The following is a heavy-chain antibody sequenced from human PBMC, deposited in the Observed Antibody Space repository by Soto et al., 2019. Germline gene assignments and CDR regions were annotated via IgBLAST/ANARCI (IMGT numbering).Heavy chain of an antibody. J-gene: IGHJ5*02. CDR2: INHSGST. Sequence: SETLSLTCAVYGGSFIGYYWSWIRQPPGKGLEWIGEINHSGSTNYNPSLKSRVTISVDTSKNQFSLKLSSVTAADTAVYYCARGLRPSFYYCSSTSCYQGPWFDPWGQGTLVTVSS. D-gene: IGHD2-2*01. CDR1: GGSFIGYY. CDR3: ARGLRPSFYYCSSTSCYQGPWFDP. V-gene: IGHV4-34*01.